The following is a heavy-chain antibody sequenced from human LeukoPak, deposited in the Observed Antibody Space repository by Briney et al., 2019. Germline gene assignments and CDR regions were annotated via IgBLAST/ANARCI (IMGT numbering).Heavy chain of an antibody. CDR2: IWYDGSNK. V-gene: IGHV3-33*06. CDR1: GFPFSSYG. D-gene: IGHD5-24*01. CDR3: AKPRRGYNYGYYFDY. J-gene: IGHJ4*02. Sequence: GSLRLSCAASGFPFSSYGMHWVRQAPGKGLEWVAVIWYDGSNKYYADSVKGRFTISRDNVKNTLYLQLNSLRAEDTAVYYCAKPRRGYNYGYYFDYWGQGTLVTVSS.